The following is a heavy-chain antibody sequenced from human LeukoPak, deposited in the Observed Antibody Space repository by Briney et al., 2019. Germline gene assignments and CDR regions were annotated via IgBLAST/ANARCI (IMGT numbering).Heavy chain of an antibody. J-gene: IGHJ6*02. Sequence: PSETLSLTCTVSGGSISSYYWSWIRQPPGKGLEWIGYIYYSGSTNYNPSLKSRVTISVDTSKNQFSLKLSSVTAADTAVYYCASRYCSSTSCYTGHGYYYYGMDVWGQGTTVTVSS. D-gene: IGHD2-2*02. V-gene: IGHV4-59*12. CDR3: ASRYCSSTSCYTGHGYYYYGMDV. CDR1: GGSISSYY. CDR2: IYYSGST.